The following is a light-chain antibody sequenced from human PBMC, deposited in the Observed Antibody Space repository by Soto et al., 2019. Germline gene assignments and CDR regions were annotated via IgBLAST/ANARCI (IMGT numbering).Light chain of an antibody. V-gene: IGLV3-21*04. CDR1: NIGTKS. Sequence: SYELTQPPSVSVAPGVTARITCGGNNIGTKSVHWYQQKPGQAPILVIYYDSARPSGIPERFSGSNSGNTATLTISRVEAGDEADYYCQVWDSSSDHAVFGGGTQLTVL. CDR2: YDS. CDR3: QVWDSSSDHAV. J-gene: IGLJ7*01.